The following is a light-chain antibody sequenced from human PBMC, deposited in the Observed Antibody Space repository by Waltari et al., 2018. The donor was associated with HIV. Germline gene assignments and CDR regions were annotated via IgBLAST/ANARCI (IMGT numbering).Light chain of an antibody. CDR3: LQYNGLPLT. CDR2: DAS. Sequence: IQMTQSPSSLSASIGDRVTLTCRASHHISNYLSWYQQKPGKAPMLLIYDASNLETGVPSRFSGSGYGTDFTFTITSLQPEDTATYYCLQYNGLPLTFGGGTRVEI. J-gene: IGKJ4*01. CDR1: HHISNY. V-gene: IGKV1-33*01.